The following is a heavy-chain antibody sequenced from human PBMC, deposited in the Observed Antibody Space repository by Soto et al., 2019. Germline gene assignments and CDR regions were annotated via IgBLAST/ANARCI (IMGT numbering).Heavy chain of an antibody. CDR1: GFTFTSSA. Sequence: SVKVSCKASGFTFTSSAVQWVRQARGQRLEWIGWIVVGSGNTNYAQKFQERVTITRDMSTSTAYMELSSLRSEDTAVYYCAAQSIFGDYRDYYYGMDVWGQGTTVTVSS. V-gene: IGHV1-58*01. CDR3: AAQSIFGDYRDYYYGMDV. J-gene: IGHJ6*02. CDR2: IVVGSGNT. D-gene: IGHD3-3*01.